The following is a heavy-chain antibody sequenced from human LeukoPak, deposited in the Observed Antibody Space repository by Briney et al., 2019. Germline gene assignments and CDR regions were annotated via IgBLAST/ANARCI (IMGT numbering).Heavy chain of an antibody. J-gene: IGHJ4*02. D-gene: IGHD1-26*01. V-gene: IGHV1-2*02. CDR1: GYTFTGYY. CDR2: INPNGGGT. Sequence: ASVKVSCKASGYTFTGYYMHWVRQAPGQGLERMGWINPNGGGTNYAQKFQGRVTMTRDTSINTDYMELSRLRSDDTAVYYCAKEDSGSSIDYWGQGTLVTVSS. CDR3: AKEDSGSSIDY.